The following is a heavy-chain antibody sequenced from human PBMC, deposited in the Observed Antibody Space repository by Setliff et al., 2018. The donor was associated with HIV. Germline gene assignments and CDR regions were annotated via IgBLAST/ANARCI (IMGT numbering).Heavy chain of an antibody. J-gene: IGHJ3*02. CDR3: TGPRGDEAFDI. CDR2: IISILDIT. V-gene: IGHV1-69*10. CDR1: GGTYSTHA. D-gene: IGHD3-10*01. Sequence: SVKVSCKASGGTYSTHAINWVRQAPGQGLEWMGQIISILDITSYAQKLQGRVSITADESTSTFYMELSDLTSADTAVYYCTGPRGDEAFDIWGQGTKVTVSS.